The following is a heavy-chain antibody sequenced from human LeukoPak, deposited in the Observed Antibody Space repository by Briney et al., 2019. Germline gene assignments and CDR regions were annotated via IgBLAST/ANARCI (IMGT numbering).Heavy chain of an antibody. CDR1: GFTLSSYA. Sequence: GGSLRLSCAASGFTLSSYAMSWVRQAPGKGLEWVSGISWNSGSIGYADSVKGRFTISRDNAKNSLYLQMNSLRAEDTALYYCAKAQGSLDYFDYWGQGTLVTVSS. V-gene: IGHV3-9*01. D-gene: IGHD3-16*01. CDR2: ISWNSGSI. CDR3: AKAQGSLDYFDY. J-gene: IGHJ4*02.